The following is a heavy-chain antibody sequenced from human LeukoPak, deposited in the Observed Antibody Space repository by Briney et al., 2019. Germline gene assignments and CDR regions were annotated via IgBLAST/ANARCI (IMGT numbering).Heavy chain of an antibody. CDR2: FDPEDGET. J-gene: IGHJ6*03. D-gene: IGHD2-15*01. Sequence: GASVKVSCKVSGYTLTELSMHWVRQAPGKGLEWMGGFDPEDGETIYAQKFQGRVTMTEDTSTDTAYMELSSLRSEDTAVYYCATAYCSGGSCYPDYYYYMDVWGKGTTVTVSS. V-gene: IGHV1-24*01. CDR3: ATAYCSGGSCYPDYYYYMDV. CDR1: GYTLTELS.